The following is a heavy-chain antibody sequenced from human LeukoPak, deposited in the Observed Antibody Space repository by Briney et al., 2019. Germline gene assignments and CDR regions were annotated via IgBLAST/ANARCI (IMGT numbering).Heavy chain of an antibody. CDR2: ISTDGRDK. D-gene: IGHD6-13*01. J-gene: IGHJ4*02. V-gene: IGHV3-30*04. CDR1: GFSFSNYA. Sequence: PGRSLRLSCVASGFSFSNYAMHWVRQTPGEGLVWVAVISTDGRDKHYADSVKGRFSISRDNSKSTLYLQMNSLRAGDTAMYYCARDSAAAAVYYFDYWGQGTLVTVSS. CDR3: ARDSAAAAVYYFDY.